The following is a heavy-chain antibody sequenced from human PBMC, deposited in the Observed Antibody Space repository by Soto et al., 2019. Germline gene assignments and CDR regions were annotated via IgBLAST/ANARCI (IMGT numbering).Heavy chain of an antibody. CDR2: IIPIFGTA. J-gene: IGHJ6*02. V-gene: IGHV1-69*12. D-gene: IGHD6-6*01. CDR1: GGTFSSYA. CDR3: ARPNEKYSSSTYYYYGMDV. Sequence: QVQLVQSGAEVKKPGSSVKVSCKASGGTFSSYAISWVRQAPGQGLEWMGGIIPIFGTANYAQKFQGRVTITADDTTSTAYMVLSSLRSEDTAVYYCARPNEKYSSSTYYYYGMDVWGQGTTVTVSS.